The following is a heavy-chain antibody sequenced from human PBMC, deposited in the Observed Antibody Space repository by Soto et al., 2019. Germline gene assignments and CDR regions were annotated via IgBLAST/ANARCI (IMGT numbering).Heavy chain of an antibody. CDR1: GFTFSSYA. Sequence: GGSLRLSCAASGFTFSSYAMSWVRQAPGKGLEWVSAISGSGGSTYYADSVKGRFTISRDNSKNTLYLQMNSLRAEDTAVYYCAKDHGCSGGSCYGEFDYSGQGTLVTVSS. D-gene: IGHD2-15*01. V-gene: IGHV3-23*01. CDR3: AKDHGCSGGSCYGEFDY. CDR2: ISGSGGST. J-gene: IGHJ4*02.